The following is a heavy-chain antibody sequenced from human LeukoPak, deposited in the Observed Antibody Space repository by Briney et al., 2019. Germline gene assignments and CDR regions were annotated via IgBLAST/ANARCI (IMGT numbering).Heavy chain of an antibody. Sequence: GGSLRLSCAASGFTFSNYWMIWVRQAPGKGLEWVGKIKQDASEQRYADSVRGRFSISRDNAQTSLYLQMNSLRAEDTAVYYCARASDPWLQLTWGQGTLVTVSS. J-gene: IGHJ5*02. CDR2: IKQDASEQ. V-gene: IGHV3-7*05. CDR3: ARASDPWLQLT. D-gene: IGHD5-24*01. CDR1: GFTFSNYW.